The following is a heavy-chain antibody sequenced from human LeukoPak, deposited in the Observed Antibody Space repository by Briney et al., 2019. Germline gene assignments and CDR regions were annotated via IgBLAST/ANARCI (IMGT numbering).Heavy chain of an antibody. CDR2: IYTSGTT. V-gene: IGHV4-4*09. CDR1: GVSVSIYY. J-gene: IGHJ6*03. D-gene: IGHD1-1*01. Sequence: SETLSLTCTVSGVSVSIYYWSWLRQPPGKGLEWIGYIYTSGTTSYNPSLKSRVTMSVDTSKNQFSLKLSSVTAADTAVYYCAGLRLRATTHDYYDIDVWGKGTTVTVSS. CDR3: AGLRLRATTHDYYDIDV.